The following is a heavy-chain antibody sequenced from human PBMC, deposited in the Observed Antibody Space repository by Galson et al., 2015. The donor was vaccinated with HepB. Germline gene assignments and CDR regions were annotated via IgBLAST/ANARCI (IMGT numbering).Heavy chain of an antibody. Sequence: ETLSLTCTVSGYSINSYYWGWLRQPPGKGLEWIGNIYHSGSPYYNPSLNSRVTISVDTSKTQFSLKLSSLTAADTAVYYCARGRDGYMPFDYWGQGILVTVSS. V-gene: IGHV4-38-2*02. CDR2: IYHSGSP. CDR3: ARGRDGYMPFDY. J-gene: IGHJ4*02. CDR1: GYSINSYY. D-gene: IGHD5-24*01.